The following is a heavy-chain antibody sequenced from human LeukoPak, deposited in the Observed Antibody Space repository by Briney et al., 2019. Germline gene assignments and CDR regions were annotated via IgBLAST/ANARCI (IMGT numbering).Heavy chain of an antibody. CDR3: ARDGSSGWTYNWFDP. D-gene: IGHD6-19*01. V-gene: IGHV3-48*01. CDR2: ISSSSSTI. J-gene: IGHJ5*02. Sequence: GGSLRLSCAASGFTFSSYSMNWVRQAPGKGLEWVSYISSSSSTIYYADSVKGRFTISRDNDKHSLYLKMNSLRAEDTAVYYCARDGSSGWTYNWFDPWGQGTLVTVSS. CDR1: GFTFSSYS.